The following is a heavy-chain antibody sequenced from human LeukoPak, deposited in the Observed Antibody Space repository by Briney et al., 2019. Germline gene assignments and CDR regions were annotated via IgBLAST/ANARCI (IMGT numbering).Heavy chain of an antibody. CDR2: IRQLGSEI. V-gene: IGHV3-7*01. J-gene: IGHJ4*02. CDR3: ARVLSVALAASH. Sequence: PGGSLRFSCVASGFTFESYWMSWYRQVPGRGLEWVANIRQLGSEIYYADSVRGRFTISRDDANNSLFLHMSSVRADDAGVYYCARVLSVALAASHWGRGTLVAVSS. D-gene: IGHD2-15*01. CDR1: GFTFESYW.